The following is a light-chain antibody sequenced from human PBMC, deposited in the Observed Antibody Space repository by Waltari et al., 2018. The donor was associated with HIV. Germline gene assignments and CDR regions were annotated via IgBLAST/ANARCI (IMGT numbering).Light chain of an antibody. V-gene: IGLV3-27*01. CDR2: KDN. J-gene: IGLJ3*02. CDR3: YSAADNMGV. CDR1: VLAKNY. Sequence: ELTQPSSMSVSPGQTARITCSGDVLAKNYARWFQQKPGQAPVLLIYKDNERPSGIPERFSGSSSGTTVTLTISGAQVDDEADYYCYSAADNMGVFGGGTKLTVL.